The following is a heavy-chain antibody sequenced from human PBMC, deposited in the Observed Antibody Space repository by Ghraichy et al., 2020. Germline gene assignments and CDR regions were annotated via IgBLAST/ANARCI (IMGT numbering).Heavy chain of an antibody. J-gene: IGHJ3*01. Sequence: SGPTLVKPTQTLTLTCTLSGFSLSSGVGVGWIRQPPGKALEWLGFIYWDNDNRYSPSLKNRIGLMKDTSKNQVVLTMANMDPVDTGTYYCAHRRTRNFDWDGGAFDVWGQGTMVTVSP. V-gene: IGHV2-5*02. D-gene: IGHD3-9*01. CDR2: IYWDNDN. CDR1: GFSLSSGVG. CDR3: AHRRTRNFDWDGGAFDV.